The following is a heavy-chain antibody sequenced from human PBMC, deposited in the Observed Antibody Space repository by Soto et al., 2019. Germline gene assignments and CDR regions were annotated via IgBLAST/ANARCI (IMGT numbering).Heavy chain of an antibody. CDR1: GYTFTGYY. J-gene: IGHJ4*02. CDR3: ARDSGDYDSSGYYSTPGY. D-gene: IGHD3-22*01. Sequence: GASVKASCKASGYTFTGYYMHWVRQAPGQGLEWMGWINPNSGGTNYAQKFQGRVTMTRDTSISTAYMELSRLRSDDTAVYYCARDSGDYDSSGYYSTPGYWGQGTLVTVYS. CDR2: INPNSGGT. V-gene: IGHV1-2*02.